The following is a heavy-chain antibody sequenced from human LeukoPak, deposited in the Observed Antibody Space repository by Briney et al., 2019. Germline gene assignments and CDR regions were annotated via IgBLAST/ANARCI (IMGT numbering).Heavy chain of an antibody. CDR2: IYYSGST. V-gene: IGHV4-61*01. D-gene: IGHD6-13*01. CDR1: GGSVSSGSYY. CDR3: ARAQGRLAAAGAYGMDV. Sequence: SETLSLTCTVSGGSVSSGSYYWSWIRQPPGKGLEWIGYIYYSGSTNYNPSLKSRVTISVDTSKNQFSLKLSSVTPEDTAVYYCARAQGRLAAAGAYGMDVWGQGTTVTVSS. J-gene: IGHJ6*02.